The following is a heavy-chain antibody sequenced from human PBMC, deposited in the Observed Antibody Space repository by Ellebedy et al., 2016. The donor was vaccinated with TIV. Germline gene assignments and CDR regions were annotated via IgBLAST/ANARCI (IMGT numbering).Heavy chain of an antibody. CDR2: ILACGSST. D-gene: IGHD3-16*01. V-gene: IGHV3-23*01. CDR1: GFTFGSFA. J-gene: IGHJ4*02. Sequence: GESLKISCAASGFTFGSFAMHSVRQAPGKGLEWLSVILACGSSTYHADSVRGRFTITRDNSKNTLYLQINRLRTEDTAVYYCAKGSSSSFNYDRVGFQYWGQGTLVTVSS. CDR3: AKGSSSSFNYDRVGFQY.